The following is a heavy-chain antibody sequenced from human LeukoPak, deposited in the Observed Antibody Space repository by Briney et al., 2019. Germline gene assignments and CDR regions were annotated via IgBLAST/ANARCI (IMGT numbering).Heavy chain of an antibody. J-gene: IGHJ6*03. D-gene: IGHD3-3*01. CDR1: GGTFSSYA. CDR2: IIPIFGTA. V-gene: IGHV1-69*01. CDR3: ARAPGLKLYDFWSGPSEYYYYYMDV. Sequence: SVKVSCKASGGTFSSYAISWVRQAPGQGLEWMGGIIPIFGTANYAQKFQGRVTITADESTSTAYMELSSLRSEDTAVYYCARAPGLKLYDFWSGPSEYYYYYMDVWGKGTTVTVSS.